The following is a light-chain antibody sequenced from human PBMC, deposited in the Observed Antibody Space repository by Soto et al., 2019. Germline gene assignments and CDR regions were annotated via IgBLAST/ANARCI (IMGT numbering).Light chain of an antibody. CDR3: QQSYSNPTWT. Sequence: EIQLTQSPSSLSASVGDRSTITCRASQSISTHLHWYQQKPGEAPTLLVYDSSTLQSGVPSRFSGSGFGAEFTLTVSSLQPEDFATYYCQQSYSNPTWTFGQGTKVDIK. CDR1: QSISTH. CDR2: DSS. V-gene: IGKV1-39*01. J-gene: IGKJ1*01.